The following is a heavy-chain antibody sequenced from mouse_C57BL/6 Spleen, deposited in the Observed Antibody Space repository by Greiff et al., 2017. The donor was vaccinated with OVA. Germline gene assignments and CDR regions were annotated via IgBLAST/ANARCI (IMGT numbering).Heavy chain of an antibody. D-gene: IGHD1-1*01. V-gene: IGHV1-15*01. J-gene: IGHJ2*01. CDR2: IDPETGGT. CDR1: GYTFTDYE. Sequence: QVQLKESGAELVRPGASVTLSCKASGYTFTDYEMHWVKQTPVHGLEWIGAIDPETGGTAYNQKFKGKAILTADKSSSTAYMELRSLTSEDSAVYYCTAERFYYYGSNYWGQGTTLTVSS. CDR3: TAERFYYYGSNY.